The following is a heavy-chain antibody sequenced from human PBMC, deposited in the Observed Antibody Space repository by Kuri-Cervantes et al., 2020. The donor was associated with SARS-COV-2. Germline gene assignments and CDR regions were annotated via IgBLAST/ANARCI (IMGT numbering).Heavy chain of an antibody. CDR2: IIPILGIA. CDR3: ARVGWQQLVHWFDP. D-gene: IGHD6-13*01. CDR1: GGTFSSYT. Sequence: SVKVSCKASGGTFSSYTISWVRQAPGQGLEWMGRIIPILGIANYAQKFQGRVTITADESTSTAYMELSSLRSEDTAVYYCARVGWQQLVHWFDPWGQGTLVTVSS. V-gene: IGHV1-69*02. J-gene: IGHJ5*02.